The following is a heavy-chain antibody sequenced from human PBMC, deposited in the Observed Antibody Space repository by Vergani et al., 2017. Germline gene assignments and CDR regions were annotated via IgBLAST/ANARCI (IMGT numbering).Heavy chain of an antibody. D-gene: IGHD3-10*01. J-gene: IGHJ4*02. CDR3: ARLYXYYYGSGSYYHFDY. Sequence: QLQLQESGPGLVKPSETLSLTCTVSGGSISSSSYYWGWIRQPPGKGLEWIGSIYYSGSTYYNPSLKSRVTISVDTSKNQFSLKLSSVTAADTAVYYCARLYXYYYGSGSYYHFDYWGQGTLVTVSS. CDR2: IYYSGST. V-gene: IGHV4-39*01. CDR1: GGSISSSSYY.